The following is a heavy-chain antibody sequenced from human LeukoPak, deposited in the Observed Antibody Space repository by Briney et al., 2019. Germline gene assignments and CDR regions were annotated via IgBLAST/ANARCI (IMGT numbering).Heavy chain of an antibody. Sequence: PSQTLSLTCTVSGGSISSGGYYWSWIRQHPGKGLEWIGYIYYSGSTYYNPSLKSRVTISVDTSKNQFSLKLSSVTAADTAVYYCARDPAIVVVTATLDYWGQGTLVTVSS. V-gene: IGHV4-31*03. CDR3: ARDPAIVVVTATLDY. D-gene: IGHD2-21*02. J-gene: IGHJ4*02. CDR1: GGSISSGGYY. CDR2: IYYSGST.